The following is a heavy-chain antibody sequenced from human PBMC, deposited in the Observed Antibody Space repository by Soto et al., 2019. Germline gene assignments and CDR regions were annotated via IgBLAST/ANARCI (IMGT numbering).Heavy chain of an antibody. CDR1: GGSISSGGYY. CDR3: ARGGGGRFLEWTAVNWFDP. J-gene: IGHJ5*02. Sequence: PSETLSLTCTVSGGSISSGGYYWSWIRQHPGKGLEWIGYIYYSGSTYYNPSLKSRVTISVDTSKNQFSLKLSSVTAADTAVYYCARGGGGRFLEWTAVNWFDPWGQGTLVTVSS. D-gene: IGHD3-3*01. V-gene: IGHV4-31*03. CDR2: IYYSGST.